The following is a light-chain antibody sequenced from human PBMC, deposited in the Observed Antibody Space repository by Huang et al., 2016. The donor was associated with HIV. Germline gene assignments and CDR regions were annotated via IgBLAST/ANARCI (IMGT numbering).Light chain of an antibody. CDR1: QSVNNNY. J-gene: IGKJ2*03. CDR2: RAS. V-gene: IGKV3-20*01. Sequence: EILLTQSPDTLSLSPGERATLSCRASQSVNNNYLAWYQQKPGPAPRLRIYRASTRATGIPDRFSGSGSGTDFTLTISRLEPDDFAVYYCQQFGSSPPYSFGQGTKLEIK. CDR3: QQFGSSPPYS.